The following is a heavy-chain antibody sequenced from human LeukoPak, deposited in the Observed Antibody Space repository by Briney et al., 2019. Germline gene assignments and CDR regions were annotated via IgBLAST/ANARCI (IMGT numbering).Heavy chain of an antibody. J-gene: IGHJ6*02. CDR1: GGSFSGYY. CDR3: ARGLKVWGVIQGGRYYYGMDV. Sequence: SETLSLTCAVYGGSFSGYYWSWIRHPPGKGLEWIGEINHSGSTNYNPSLKSRVTISVDTSKNQFSLKLSSVTAAATAVYYCARGLKVWGVIQGGRYYYGMDVWGQGTTVTVSS. CDR2: INHSGST. D-gene: IGHD3-10*01. V-gene: IGHV4-34*01.